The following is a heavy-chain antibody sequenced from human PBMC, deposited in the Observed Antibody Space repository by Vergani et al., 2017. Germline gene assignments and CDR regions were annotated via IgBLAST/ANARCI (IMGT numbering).Heavy chain of an antibody. V-gene: IGHV3-66*02. CDR1: GFTVSSNY. J-gene: IGHJ4*02. CDR3: ARAKRSIFGVVSYYFDY. Sequence: EVQLLESGGGLVQPGGSLRLSCAASGFTVSSNYMSWVRQAPGKGLEWVSVIYSGGSTYYADSVKGRFTISRDNSKNTLYLQMNSLRAEDTAVYYCARAKRSIFGVVSYYFDYWGQGTLVTVSS. CDR2: IYSGGST. D-gene: IGHD3-3*01.